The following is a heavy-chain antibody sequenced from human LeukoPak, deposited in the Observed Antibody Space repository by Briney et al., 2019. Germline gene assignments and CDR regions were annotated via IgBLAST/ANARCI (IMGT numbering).Heavy chain of an antibody. Sequence: GASVKVSCKASGYTFTGYYMHWVRQAPGQGLGWMGWINPNSGGTNYAQKFQGRVTMTRDTSISTAYMELSRPRSDDTAVYYCARGDSSSWYLDAFDIWGQGTMVTVSS. CDR1: GYTFTGYY. CDR3: ARGDSSSWYLDAFDI. J-gene: IGHJ3*02. V-gene: IGHV1-2*02. D-gene: IGHD6-13*01. CDR2: INPNSGGT.